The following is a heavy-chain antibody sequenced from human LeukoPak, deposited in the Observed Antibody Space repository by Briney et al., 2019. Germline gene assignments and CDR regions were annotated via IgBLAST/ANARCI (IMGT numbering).Heavy chain of an antibody. CDR2: INPNSGGT. J-gene: IGHJ4*02. CDR3: ARGEYYYDSSGKLAPYFDY. V-gene: IGHV1-2*02. Sequence: GASVNVSCKASGYTFSSYVMHWVRQAPGQRLEWMGWINPNSGGTNYAQKFQGRVTMTRDTSVSTAYMELSRLRSDDTAVYYCARGEYYYDSSGKLAPYFDYWGQGTLVTVSS. D-gene: IGHD3-22*01. CDR1: GYTFSSYV.